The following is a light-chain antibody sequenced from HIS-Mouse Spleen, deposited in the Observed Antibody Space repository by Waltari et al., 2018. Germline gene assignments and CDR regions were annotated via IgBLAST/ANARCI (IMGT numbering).Light chain of an antibody. CDR1: ALPKKH. V-gene: IGLV3-10*01. CDR2: EDS. CDR3: YSTDSSGNHRV. Sequence: SYELTQLPSVSVSPGQTARITCPGDALPKKHAYWYQQKSGQAPVLVIYEDSKRPSAIPGRFSGSSSGTMATLTISGAQVEDEADYYCYSTDSSGNHRVFGGGTKLTVL. J-gene: IGLJ2*01.